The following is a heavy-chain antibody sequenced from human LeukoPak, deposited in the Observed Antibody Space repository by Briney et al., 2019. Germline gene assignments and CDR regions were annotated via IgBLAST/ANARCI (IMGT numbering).Heavy chain of an antibody. Sequence: PSETLSLTCAVYGGSFSGYYWSWIRQPPGKGLEWIGEINHSGSTNYNPSLKSRVTISVDTSKNQFSLKLSSVTAADTDVYYCARGVPPDIVVVPAAIGDYYYYGMDVWGQGTTVTVSS. D-gene: IGHD2-2*02. CDR2: INHSGST. J-gene: IGHJ6*02. V-gene: IGHV4-34*01. CDR1: GGSFSGYY. CDR3: ARGVPPDIVVVPAAIGDYYYYGMDV.